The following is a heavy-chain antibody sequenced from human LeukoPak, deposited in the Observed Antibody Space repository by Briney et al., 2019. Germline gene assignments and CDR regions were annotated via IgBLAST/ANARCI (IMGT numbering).Heavy chain of an antibody. CDR3: ARDQGYYYDSSGYFDY. CDR2: ISGSGGST. J-gene: IGHJ4*02. V-gene: IGHV3-23*01. D-gene: IGHD3-22*01. Sequence: GGSLRLSCAASGITFSSYAISWVRQAPGKGLEWVSTISGSGGSTYYADSVKGRFTISRDNSKNTLYLQMNSLRAEDTAVYYCARDQGYYYDSSGYFDYWGQGTLVTVSS. CDR1: GITFSSYA.